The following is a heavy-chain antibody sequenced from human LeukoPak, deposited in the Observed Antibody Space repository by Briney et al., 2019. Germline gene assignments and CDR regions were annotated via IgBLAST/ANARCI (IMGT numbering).Heavy chain of an antibody. D-gene: IGHD3-10*01. Sequence: PSKTLSLTCTVSGGSISSGDYYWSWIRQPPGKGLEWIGYIYYSGSTYYNPSLKSRVTISVDTSKNQFSLKLSSVTAADTAVYYCASLISVRGVIIDYWGQGTLVTVSS. CDR1: GGSISSGDYY. J-gene: IGHJ4*02. V-gene: IGHV4-30-4*01. CDR3: ASLISVRGVIIDY. CDR2: IYYSGST.